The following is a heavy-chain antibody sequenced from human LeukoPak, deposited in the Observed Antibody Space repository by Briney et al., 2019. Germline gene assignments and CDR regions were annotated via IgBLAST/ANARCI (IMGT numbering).Heavy chain of an antibody. CDR3: ARQIGGANDFSHFDY. CDR1: GGSISSYY. D-gene: IGHD3-16*01. Sequence: SETLSLTCTVSGGSISSYYWSWIRQPPGKGLEWIGYIYYSGSTNYNPSLKSRVTISVDTSKNQFSLKPSSVTAADTAVYYCARQIGGANDFSHFDYWGQGTLVTVSS. J-gene: IGHJ4*02. V-gene: IGHV4-59*01. CDR2: IYYSGST.